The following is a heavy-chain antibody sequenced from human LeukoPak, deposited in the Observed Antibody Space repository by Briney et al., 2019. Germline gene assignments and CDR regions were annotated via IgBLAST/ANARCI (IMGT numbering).Heavy chain of an antibody. CDR3: ARDGSGLAVAGYYFDY. Sequence: PGGSLRLSCAASGFTFDDYGMSWVRQAPGKGLEWVSGINWNGGSTGYADSVKGRFTISRDNAKNSLYLQMNSLRAEDTALYYCARDGSGLAVAGYYFDYWGQGTLVTVSS. J-gene: IGHJ4*02. V-gene: IGHV3-20*04. D-gene: IGHD6-19*01. CDR2: INWNGGST. CDR1: GFTFDDYG.